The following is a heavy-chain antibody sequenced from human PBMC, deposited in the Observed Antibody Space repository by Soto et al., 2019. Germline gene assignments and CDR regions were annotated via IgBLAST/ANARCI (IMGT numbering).Heavy chain of an antibody. CDR3: AKRAVLAVTLKYYYGMDV. J-gene: IGHJ6*02. CDR2: ISYDGSNK. CDR1: GFTFSSYG. V-gene: IGHV3-30*18. Sequence: QVQLVESGGGVVQPGRSLRLSCAASGFTFSSYGMHWVRQAPGKGLEWVAVISYDGSNKYYADSVKGRFTISRDNSKNTQYLQMNSLRAEDTAVYYCAKRAVLAVTLKYYYGMDVWGQGTTVTVSS. D-gene: IGHD6-19*01.